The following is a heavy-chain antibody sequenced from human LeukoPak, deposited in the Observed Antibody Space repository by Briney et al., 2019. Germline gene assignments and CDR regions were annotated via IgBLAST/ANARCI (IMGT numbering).Heavy chain of an antibody. D-gene: IGHD1-1*01. V-gene: IGHV4-4*07. CDR3: ARDRRTTGTTGWFDP. CDR2: IYTGGST. J-gene: IGHJ5*02. Sequence: SETLSLTCTVSGGSISSYYWSWLRQPAGKGLEWIGRIYTGGSTNYNPSLKSRVTISVDKSKNQISLKLSSVTAADTAVYYCARDRRTTGTTGWFDPWGQGTLVTVSS. CDR1: GGSISSYY.